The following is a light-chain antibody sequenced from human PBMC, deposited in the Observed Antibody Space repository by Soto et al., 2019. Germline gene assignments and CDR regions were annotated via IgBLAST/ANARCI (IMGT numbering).Light chain of an antibody. Sequence: EIVLTQSPGTLSLSPGERATLSCRASQTVSSNYFAWYQQKPGQAPRLLIHGVSSRATGIPDRFSGSGSGTDFTLTISRLEPEDFAVYYCQQYDNSPPYTFGQGTKLEIK. CDR2: GVS. J-gene: IGKJ2*01. V-gene: IGKV3-20*01. CDR3: QQYDNSPPYT. CDR1: QTVSSNY.